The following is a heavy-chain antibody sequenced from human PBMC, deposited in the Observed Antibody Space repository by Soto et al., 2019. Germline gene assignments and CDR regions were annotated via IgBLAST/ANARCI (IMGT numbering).Heavy chain of an antibody. V-gene: IGHV4-59*01. CDR3: VRDLWGYCGTDCYPLDV. CDR2: MYNTGST. D-gene: IGHD2-21*02. Sequence: SETLSLTCTVSGGSISGYYWSWIRQPPGKGLEWIGYMYNTGSTVYNPSFKSRVTISVDTSKNQFPLKLNSVTAADTAVYYCVRDLWGYCGTDCYPLDVWGQGTTVTVSS. CDR1: GGSISGYY. J-gene: IGHJ6*02.